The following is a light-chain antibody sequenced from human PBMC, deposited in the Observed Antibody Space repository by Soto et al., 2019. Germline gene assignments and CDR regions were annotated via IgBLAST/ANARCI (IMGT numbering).Light chain of an antibody. J-gene: IGKJ4*01. CDR2: DAS. V-gene: IGKV3-11*01. Sequence: EIVLTQSPATLSLSPGERATLSCRASQSVSNYLAWFQQKPGQAPRLLIYDASNRATGIPARFSGSGSGTDFTLTISSLEPEDFAVYYCQQRSSWLLLTFGGGTKVEIK. CDR3: QQRSSWLLLT. CDR1: QSVSNY.